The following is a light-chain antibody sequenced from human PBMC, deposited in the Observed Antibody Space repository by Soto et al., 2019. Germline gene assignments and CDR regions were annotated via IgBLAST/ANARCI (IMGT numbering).Light chain of an antibody. V-gene: IGLV2-8*01. Sequence: QSALTQPPSASGSPGQSVTISCTGTSSDVGAYKYVSWYQQYPSKAPKLMIYEVSKRPSGVPDRFSGSKSGNTASLTVSGLQAEDEADYYCTSYVGSDIWVFGGGPKVTVL. CDR3: TSYVGSDIWV. CDR1: SSDVGAYKY. J-gene: IGLJ3*02. CDR2: EVS.